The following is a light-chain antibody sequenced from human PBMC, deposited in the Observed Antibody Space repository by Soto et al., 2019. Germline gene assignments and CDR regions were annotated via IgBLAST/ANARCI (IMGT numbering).Light chain of an antibody. V-gene: IGKV3-20*01. J-gene: IGKJ1*01. Sequence: EIVLTQSPGTLSLSPGERATLCCRAGQSVSSSYLAWYQQKPGQAPRLLIYGASNRATGIPDRFSGSGSGTDFTLTISRLEPEDFAVYYCQQYGSSGTFGQGTKVDIK. CDR3: QQYGSSGT. CDR1: QSVSSSY. CDR2: GAS.